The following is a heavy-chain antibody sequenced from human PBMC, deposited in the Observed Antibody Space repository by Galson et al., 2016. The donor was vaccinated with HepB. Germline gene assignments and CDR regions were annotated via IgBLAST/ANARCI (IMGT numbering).Heavy chain of an antibody. CDR1: GFTFSNYA. J-gene: IGHJ4*02. D-gene: IGHD5-12*01. CDR2: ISGSGGST. CDR3: AKTGRTVATFDY. Sequence: SLRLSCAASGFTFSNYAMNWVRQAPGKGLEWVSGISGSGGSTSYTDSVKGRFTISGDNSKNTLYLQVNSLRAEDTAVYYCAKTGRTVATFDYWGQGTLVTVSS. V-gene: IGHV3-23*01.